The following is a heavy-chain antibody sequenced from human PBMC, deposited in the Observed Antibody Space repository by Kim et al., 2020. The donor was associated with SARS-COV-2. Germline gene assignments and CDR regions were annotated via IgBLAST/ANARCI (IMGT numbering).Heavy chain of an antibody. Sequence: GGSLRLSCAASGFTFSSYSMNWVRQAPGKGLEWVSYISSSSSTIYYADSVKGRFTISRDNAKNSLYLQMNSLRDEDTAVYYCARDPQSGLDTYYYYYGMDVWGQGTTVTVSS. CDR2: ISSSSSTI. J-gene: IGHJ6*02. V-gene: IGHV3-48*02. CDR3: ARDPQSGLDTYYYYYGMDV. D-gene: IGHD5-18*01. CDR1: GFTFSSYS.